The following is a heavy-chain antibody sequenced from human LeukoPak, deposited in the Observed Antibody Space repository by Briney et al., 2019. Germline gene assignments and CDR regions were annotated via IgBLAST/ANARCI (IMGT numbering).Heavy chain of an antibody. CDR1: GGSISSGGYY. J-gene: IGHJ4*02. D-gene: IGHD3-22*01. Sequence: PSETLSLTCTVSGGSISSGGYYWSWIRQHPGKGLEWIGYIYYSGSTNYNPSLKSRVTISVDTSKNQFSLKLSSVTAADTAVYYSARASDSSGFSTDWGQGTLVTVSS. CDR2: IYYSGST. CDR3: ARASDSSGFSTD. V-gene: IGHV4-61*08.